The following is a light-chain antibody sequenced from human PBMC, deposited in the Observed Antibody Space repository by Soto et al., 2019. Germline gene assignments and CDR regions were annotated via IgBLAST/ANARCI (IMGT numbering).Light chain of an antibody. J-gene: IGKJ1*01. Sequence: EIVLTQSPGTLSLSPGERATLSCRASQSVSSSYLAWYQQRPGQAPRLLIYGASSRATGIPDRFSGSGSGTDFTLTINRLEPEDFAVYYCQQYGSSPSFGRGTKVDIK. CDR2: GAS. CDR3: QQYGSSPS. V-gene: IGKV3-20*01. CDR1: QSVSSSY.